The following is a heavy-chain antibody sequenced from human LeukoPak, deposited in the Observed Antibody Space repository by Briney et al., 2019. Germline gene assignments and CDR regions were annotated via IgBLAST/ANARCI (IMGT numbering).Heavy chain of an antibody. CDR3: ARVDYSGSYLEVWSLGY. Sequence: GGSLRLSCAASGFTFSSYWMHWVRQAPGKGLVWVSRINSDGSSTSYADSVKGRFTISRDNAKNTLYLQMNSLRAEDTAVYYCARVDYSGSYLEVWSLGYWGQGTLVTVSS. V-gene: IGHV3-74*01. J-gene: IGHJ4*02. CDR1: GFTFSSYW. CDR2: INSDGSST. D-gene: IGHD1-26*01.